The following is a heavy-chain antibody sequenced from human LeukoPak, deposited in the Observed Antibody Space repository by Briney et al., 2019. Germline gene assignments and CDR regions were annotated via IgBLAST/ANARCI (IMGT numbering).Heavy chain of an antibody. CDR1: GGSISSNSYY. CDR3: ARGGFLEWLLLRPNWFDP. V-gene: IGHV4-39*06. D-gene: IGHD3-3*01. Sequence: SSETLSLTCAVSGGSISSNSYYWGWIRQPPGKGLEWIGTIFYSGATYYNPSLKSRVTISVDTSKNQFPLKLSSVTAADTAVYYCARGGFLEWLLLRPNWFDPWGQGTLVTVSS. CDR2: IFYSGAT. J-gene: IGHJ5*02.